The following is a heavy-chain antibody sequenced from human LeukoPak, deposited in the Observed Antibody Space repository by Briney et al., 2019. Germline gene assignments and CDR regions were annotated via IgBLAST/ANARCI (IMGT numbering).Heavy chain of an antibody. CDR2: ISAYNGNT. J-gene: IGHJ4*02. Sequence: ASVKVSCKASGYTFTSYYMHWVRQAPGQGLEWMGWISAYNGNTNYAQKLQGRVTMTTDTSTSTAYMELRSLRSDDTAVYYCARDRAGYCGGDCSVDYWGQGTLVTVSS. D-gene: IGHD2-21*02. CDR1: GYTFTSYY. V-gene: IGHV1-18*04. CDR3: ARDRAGYCGGDCSVDY.